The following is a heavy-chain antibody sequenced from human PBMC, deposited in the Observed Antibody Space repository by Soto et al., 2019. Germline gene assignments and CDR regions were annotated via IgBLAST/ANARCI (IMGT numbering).Heavy chain of an antibody. V-gene: IGHV3-23*01. CDR2: ISGSGGST. CDR1: GFTFSSYA. J-gene: IGHJ6*02. Sequence: GGSLRLSCAASGFTFSSYAMSWVRQAPGKGLEWVSAISGSGGSTYYADSVKGRFTISRDNSKNTLYLQMNSLRAEDTAVYYCAKDGGSSSGWYLYYYYGMDVWGQGTTVTVSS. D-gene: IGHD6-19*01. CDR3: AKDGGSSSGWYLYYYYGMDV.